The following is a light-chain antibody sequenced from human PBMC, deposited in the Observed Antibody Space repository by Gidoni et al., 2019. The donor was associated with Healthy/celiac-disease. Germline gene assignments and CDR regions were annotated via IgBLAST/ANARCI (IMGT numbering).Light chain of an antibody. CDR1: QSISSY. V-gene: IGKV1-39*01. Sequence: IQLTQSTSSLSSSGGVRVTITCRASQSISSYLTWYQQKPGKAIKLLIYASSSFQSGVPSRFSGSGSGTDINLTISSMQPEDFAIYNCQQSYSTIMYTFGQGTKLEIK. CDR2: ASS. CDR3: QQSYSTIMYT. J-gene: IGKJ2*01.